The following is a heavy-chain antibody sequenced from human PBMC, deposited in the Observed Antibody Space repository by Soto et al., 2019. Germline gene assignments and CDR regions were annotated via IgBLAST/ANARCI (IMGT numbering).Heavy chain of an antibody. CDR2: IIPMFGTA. D-gene: IGHD3-22*01. V-gene: IGHV1-69*01. CDR1: GGTFSRHA. Sequence: QVQLVQSGAEVRKPGSSVNVSCKASGGTFSRHAISWVRQAPGQGLEWMGGIIPMFGTANHAQKFQGRVTIIADEATSTAYMELSSLRSEDTAIYYCARGWGYDSSDYYYAYWGQGTVVIVSS. CDR3: ARGWGYDSSDYYYAY. J-gene: IGHJ4*02.